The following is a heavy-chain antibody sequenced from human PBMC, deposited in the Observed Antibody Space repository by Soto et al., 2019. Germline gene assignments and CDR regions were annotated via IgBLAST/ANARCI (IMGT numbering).Heavy chain of an antibody. Sequence: PSETLSLTCRVSGYSSSSYFWSWIRQPPGKGLEWIASIYYSGSTNYNPSLKSRVTASVDTSKNEVSLRLSSVTAADTAVYYCETCKAIPRHYGMGFSGPGSTVTVSS. CDR2: IYYSGST. CDR1: GYSSSSYF. J-gene: IGHJ6*02. CDR3: ETCKAIPRHYGMGF. V-gene: IGHV4-59*01. D-gene: IGHD2-15*01.